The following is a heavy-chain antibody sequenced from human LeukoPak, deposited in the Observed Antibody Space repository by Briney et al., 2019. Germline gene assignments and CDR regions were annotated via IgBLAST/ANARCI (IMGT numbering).Heavy chain of an antibody. D-gene: IGHD3/OR15-3a*01. Sequence: QPGGSLRLSCAASGFTFNTYWMHSLAQAPGKGPVWVARVHREGPTKAYADPVKGRFTISRDNAKNTLYLQMTNLRAEDTAVHYCARDSDWILFDYWGRGTLVTVSS. CDR3: ARDSDWILFDY. CDR1: GFTFNTYW. CDR2: VHREGPTK. J-gene: IGHJ4*02. V-gene: IGHV3-74*03.